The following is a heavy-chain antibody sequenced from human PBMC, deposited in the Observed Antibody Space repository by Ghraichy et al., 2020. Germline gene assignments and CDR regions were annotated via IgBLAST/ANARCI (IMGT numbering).Heavy chain of an antibody. Sequence: SETLSLTCTVSGGSVSSGSYYWSWIRQPPGKGLEWIGYIYYSGSTNYNPSLKSRVTISVDTSKNQFSLKLSSVTAADTAVYYCAREGEESGSYHHDAFDIWGQGTMVTVSS. CDR3: AREGEESGSYHHDAFDI. CDR1: GGSVSSGSYY. V-gene: IGHV4-61*01. D-gene: IGHD1-26*01. J-gene: IGHJ3*02. CDR2: IYYSGST.